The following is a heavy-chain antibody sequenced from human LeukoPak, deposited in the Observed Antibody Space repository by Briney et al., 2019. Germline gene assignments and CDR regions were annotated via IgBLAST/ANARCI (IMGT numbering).Heavy chain of an antibody. J-gene: IGHJ4*02. D-gene: IGHD3-16*01. Sequence: GGPLTLLCAPSGLTFSNYGMLCVPQAPDKALEWVAVISHDTSCKDYAASLKGRFIVSRDNSKTTLYLQMISLRAEDTAVYYCASPTSSSGGFDYWGQGTLVTVSS. CDR1: GLTFSNYG. V-gene: IGHV3-30*03. CDR2: ISHDTSCK. CDR3: ASPTSSSGGFDY.